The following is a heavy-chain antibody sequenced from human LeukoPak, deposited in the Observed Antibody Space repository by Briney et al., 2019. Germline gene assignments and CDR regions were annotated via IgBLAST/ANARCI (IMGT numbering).Heavy chain of an antibody. CDR2: IYHSGST. CDR1: GGSISSGGYS. Sequence: SQTLSLTCAVSGGSISSGGYSWSWIRQPPGKGLEWIGYIYHSGSTYYNPSLKSRVTISVDRSKNQFSLKLSSVTAADTAVYYCARTIPSYYGMDVWGQGTTVTVSS. J-gene: IGHJ6*02. V-gene: IGHV4-30-2*01. CDR3: ARTIPSYYGMDV. D-gene: IGHD5-24*01.